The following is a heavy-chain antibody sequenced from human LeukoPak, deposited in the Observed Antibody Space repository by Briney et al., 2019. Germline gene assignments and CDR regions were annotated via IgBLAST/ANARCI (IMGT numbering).Heavy chain of an antibody. Sequence: ASVKVSCKASGYTLTSYYMHWVRQAPGQGLEWMGIINPSGGSTSYAQKFQGRVTMTRDTSTSTVYMELSSLRSEDTAVYYCARDSSSYAFDIWGQGTMVTVSS. D-gene: IGHD6-6*01. V-gene: IGHV1-46*01. CDR3: ARDSSSYAFDI. CDR2: INPSGGST. CDR1: GYTLTSYY. J-gene: IGHJ3*02.